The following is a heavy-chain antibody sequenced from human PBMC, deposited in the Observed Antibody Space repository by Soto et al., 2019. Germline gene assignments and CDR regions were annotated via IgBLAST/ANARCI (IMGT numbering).Heavy chain of an antibody. CDR2: IYYSGST. D-gene: IGHD6-19*01. Sequence: LSLTCTVSGGSISSGGYYWSWIRQHPGKGLEWIGYIYYSGSTYYNPSLKSRVTISVDTSKNQFSLKLSSVTAADTAVYYCARDAAIAVAGAFDIWGQGTMVTVSS. CDR1: GGSISSGGYY. CDR3: ARDAAIAVAGAFDI. J-gene: IGHJ3*02. V-gene: IGHV4-31*03.